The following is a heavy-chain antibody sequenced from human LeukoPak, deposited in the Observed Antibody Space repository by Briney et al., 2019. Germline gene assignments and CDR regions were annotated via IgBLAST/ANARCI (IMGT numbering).Heavy chain of an antibody. J-gene: IGHJ4*02. CDR2: IYHSGST. Sequence: PGGSLRLSCAASGFTFSSYEMNWVRQAPGKGLEWIGEIYHSGSTNYNPSLKSRVTISVDKSKNQFSLKLSSVTAADTAVYYCARVSPVYYDFWSGHYSGFDYWGQGTLVTVSS. V-gene: IGHV4-4*02. CDR3: ARVSPVYYDFWSGHYSGFDY. CDR1: GFTFSSYEM. D-gene: IGHD3-3*01.